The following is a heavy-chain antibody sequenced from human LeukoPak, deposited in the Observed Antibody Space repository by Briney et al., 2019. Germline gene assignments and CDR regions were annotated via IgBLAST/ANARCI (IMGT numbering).Heavy chain of an antibody. D-gene: IGHD4-17*01. CDR1: GFTFSNYA. CDR3: ARVGMTTVTRGAFDI. Sequence: GGSLRHSCAASGFTFSNYAMHWVRQAPGKGLEYVSGINNNGGSTYYANSVEGRFTLSRDNSKNTLYLQMGSLRAEDMAVYYCARVGMTTVTRGAFDIWGQGTMVTVSS. CDR2: INNNGGST. J-gene: IGHJ3*02. V-gene: IGHV3-64*01.